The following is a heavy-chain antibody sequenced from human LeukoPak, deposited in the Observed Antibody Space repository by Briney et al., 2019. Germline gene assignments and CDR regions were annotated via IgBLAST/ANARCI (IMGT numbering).Heavy chain of an antibody. CDR1: GSSFINYW. CDR2: IYPADSDT. V-gene: IGHV5-51*01. D-gene: IGHD3-10*01. Sequence: GESLKISCQVSGSSFINYWIGWVRQLPGKGLESMGIIYPADSDTTYSPSFQGQVTISAAKSISTVYLQWSSLKASDTAMYYCARQSRDGSKTRGYYFDYWGQGTLVTVSS. CDR3: ARQSRDGSKTRGYYFDY. J-gene: IGHJ4*02.